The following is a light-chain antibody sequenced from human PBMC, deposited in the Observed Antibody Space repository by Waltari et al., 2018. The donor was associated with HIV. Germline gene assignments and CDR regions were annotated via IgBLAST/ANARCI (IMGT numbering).Light chain of an antibody. CDR2: GAS. J-gene: IGKJ4*01. CDR3: QQYNNWPPGLT. CDR1: QRVSSN. Sequence: EIVMTQSPATLSVSPGERATLSCRASQRVSSNLAWYQQKPGQAPRLLLYGASTRATGIPARFSGSGSGKEFTLTISSLQSEDFAVYYCQQYNNWPPGLTFGGGTKVEIK. V-gene: IGKV3D-15*01.